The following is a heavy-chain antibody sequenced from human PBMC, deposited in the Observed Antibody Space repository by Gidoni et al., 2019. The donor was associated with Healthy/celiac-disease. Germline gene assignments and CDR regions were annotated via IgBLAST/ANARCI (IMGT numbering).Heavy chain of an antibody. CDR2: ISGSGGST. Sequence: EVQLVEAGGGLVQPGGSLRLSCAASGFPFSSYAMSWVRQAPGKGLAWFSAISGSGGSTYYADSVKGRFTISRDNSKNTLYLQMNSLRAEDTAVYYCAKDRNQLDSYYFDYWGQGTLVTVSS. D-gene: IGHD2-2*01. CDR3: AKDRNQLDSYYFDY. CDR1: GFPFSSYA. J-gene: IGHJ4*02. V-gene: IGHV3-23*04.